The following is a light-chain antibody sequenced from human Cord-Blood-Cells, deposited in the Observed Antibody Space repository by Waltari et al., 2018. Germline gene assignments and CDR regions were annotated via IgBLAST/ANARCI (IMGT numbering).Light chain of an antibody. V-gene: IGLV1-40*01. J-gene: IGLJ7*01. CDR2: GNS. CDR1: SPNIGAGYE. CDR3: QSYDSSLSGAV. Sequence: QSVLTQPPSVSGAPGQRVTISCTGSSPNIGAGYEVHWYQQLPGTAPKLLIYGNSNRPSGVPDRFSGSKSGTSASLAITGLQAEDEADYYCQSYDSSLSGAVFGGGTQLTVL.